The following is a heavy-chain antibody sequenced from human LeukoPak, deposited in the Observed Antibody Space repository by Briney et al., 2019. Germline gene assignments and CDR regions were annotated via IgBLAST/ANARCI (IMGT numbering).Heavy chain of an antibody. CDR1: GFAFSSYS. Sequence: GGSLRLSCAASGFAFSSYSMTWVRQAPGKGLEWVSSITSSSTYIYYADSVKGRFTISRDDAKNSLYLQMNSLRVEDTAVYYCARERHTFEPWGQGTLVTVSS. J-gene: IGHJ5*02. V-gene: IGHV3-21*01. CDR2: ITSSSTYI. CDR3: ARERHTFEP. D-gene: IGHD6-25*01.